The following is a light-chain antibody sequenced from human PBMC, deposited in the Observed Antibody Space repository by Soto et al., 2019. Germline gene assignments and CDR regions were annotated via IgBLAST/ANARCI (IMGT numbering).Light chain of an antibody. CDR2: GAS. CDR1: QSVSSI. J-gene: IGKJ1*01. CDR3: QQYNNWPRT. Sequence: ERVMTQAPAALAVYKAERATLCCRASQSVSSILAWIQQKPGQAPRLLIYGASTRAIRTTAKFSGSGSGTEFTLTIGGLQSEDFAVYYCQQYNNWPRTFGQGTKV. V-gene: IGKV3-15*01.